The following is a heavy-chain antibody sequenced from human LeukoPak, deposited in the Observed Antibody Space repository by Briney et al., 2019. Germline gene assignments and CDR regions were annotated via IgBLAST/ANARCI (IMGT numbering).Heavy chain of an antibody. V-gene: IGHV3-21*01. J-gene: IGHJ4*02. CDR3: ARGVGVVFDY. Sequence: GRSLRLSCAASGFTFSSYSMNWVRQAPGKGLEWVSSISSSSYIYYADSVKGRFTISRDNAKNSLYLQMNSLRAEDTAVYYCARGVGVVFDYWGQGTLVTVSS. CDR1: GFTFSSYS. CDR2: ISSSSYI. D-gene: IGHD1-26*01.